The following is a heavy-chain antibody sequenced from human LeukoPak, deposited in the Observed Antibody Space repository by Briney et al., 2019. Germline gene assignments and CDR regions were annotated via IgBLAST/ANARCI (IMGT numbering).Heavy chain of an antibody. V-gene: IGHV1-2*02. D-gene: IGHD1-26*01. CDR2: INPNSGGT. CDR1: GYTFTSYG. Sequence: GASVKVSCKASGYTFTSYGISWVRQAPGQGLEWMGWINPNSGGTNYAQKFQGRVTMTRDTSISTAYMELSRLRSDDTAVYYCARVGATAYFDYWGQGTLVTVSS. CDR3: ARVGATAYFDY. J-gene: IGHJ4*02.